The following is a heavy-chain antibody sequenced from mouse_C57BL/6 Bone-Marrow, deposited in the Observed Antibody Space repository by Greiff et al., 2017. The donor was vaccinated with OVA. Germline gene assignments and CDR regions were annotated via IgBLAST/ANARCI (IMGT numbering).Heavy chain of an antibody. D-gene: IGHD2-4*01. V-gene: IGHV5-6*01. CDR3: AVYYDYEDY. CDR2: ISSGGSYT. Sequence: EVKLVESGGDLVKPGGSLKLSCAASGFTFSSYGMSWVRQTPDKRLEWVATISSGGSYTYYPDSVKGRFTISRDNAKNTLYLQMSSLKSEDTAMYYCAVYYDYEDYWGQGTTLTVAS. J-gene: IGHJ2*01. CDR1: GFTFSSYG.